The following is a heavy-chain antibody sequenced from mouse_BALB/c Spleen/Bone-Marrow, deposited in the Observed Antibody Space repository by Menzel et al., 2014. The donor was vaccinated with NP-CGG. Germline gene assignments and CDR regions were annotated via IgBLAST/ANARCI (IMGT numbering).Heavy chain of an antibody. V-gene: IGHV1-9*01. D-gene: IGHD1-1*02. CDR1: GYTFSSYW. CDR3: TRWEWSFDY. Sequence: VQLQQSGAELMKPGASVKISCKATGYTFSSYWIEWVKQRPGHGLEWIGEILPGSGSSNYNEKFKGKATITADTSSNTAYMQLSSLTSEDSAVYYCTRWEWSFDYWGQGTTLTVSS. J-gene: IGHJ2*01. CDR2: ILPGSGSS.